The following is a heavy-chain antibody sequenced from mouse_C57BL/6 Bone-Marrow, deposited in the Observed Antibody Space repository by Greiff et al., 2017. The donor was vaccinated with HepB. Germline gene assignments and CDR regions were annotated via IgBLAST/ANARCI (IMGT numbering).Heavy chain of an antibody. J-gene: IGHJ2*01. CDR1: GYTFTSYG. CDR2: IYPRSGNT. Sequence: VQLQQSGAELARPGASVKLSCKASGYTFTSYGISWVKQRTGQGLEWIGEIYPRSGNTYYNEEFKGKATLTADKSSSTAYVELRSLTSEDSAVYFCARGILRSFYYFDYWGQGTTLTVSS. V-gene: IGHV1-81*01. D-gene: IGHD1-1*01. CDR3: ARGILRSFYYFDY.